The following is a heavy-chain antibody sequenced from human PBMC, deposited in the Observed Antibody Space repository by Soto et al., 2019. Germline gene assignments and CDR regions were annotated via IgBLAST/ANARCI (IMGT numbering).Heavy chain of an antibody. CDR2: ISGSGGST. Sequence: EVQLLESGGGLVQPGGSLRLSCAASGFTFSSYAMSWVRQAPGKGLEWVSAISGSGGSTYYADSVKGRFTISRDNSKNTRYLQMNSLRAEDTAVYYCAKPGWGSGWYEGFDYWGQGTLVTVSS. J-gene: IGHJ4*02. CDR3: AKPGWGSGWYEGFDY. CDR1: GFTFSSYA. V-gene: IGHV3-23*01. D-gene: IGHD6-19*01.